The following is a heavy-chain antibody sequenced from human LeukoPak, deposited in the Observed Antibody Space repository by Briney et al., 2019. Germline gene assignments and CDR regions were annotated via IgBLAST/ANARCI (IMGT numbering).Heavy chain of an antibody. D-gene: IGHD5-12*01. J-gene: IGHJ4*02. V-gene: IGHV3-23*01. CDR3: AKEKVATILYDY. CDR1: GFTFSDYA. Sequence: GGSLRLSCAASGFTFSDYAMSWVRQAPGKGLEWVSTISGSSGSTYFADSVKGQFAISRGNSKNTLYLQMNSLSAEDTAVYFCAKEKVATILYDYWGQGTLVTVSS. CDR2: ISGSSGST.